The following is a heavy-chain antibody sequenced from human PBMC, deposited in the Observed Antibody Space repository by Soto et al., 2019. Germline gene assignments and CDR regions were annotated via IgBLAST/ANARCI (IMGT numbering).Heavy chain of an antibody. Sequence: QVQLVESGGGLVKPRGSLRLSCAASGFTFSDYYMSWIRQAPGKGLEWVSYISGSSSNTNYADSVRGRFTISRDNAMDSLYLQMNSLRAEDTAVYYCARSLGMANPNDYWGQGTLVTVSS. D-gene: IGHD7-27*01. CDR2: ISGSSSNT. V-gene: IGHV3-11*06. CDR1: GFTFSDYY. J-gene: IGHJ4*02. CDR3: ARSLGMANPNDY.